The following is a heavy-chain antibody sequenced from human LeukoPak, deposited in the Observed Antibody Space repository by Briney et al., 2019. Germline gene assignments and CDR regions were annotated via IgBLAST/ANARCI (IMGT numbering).Heavy chain of an antibody. CDR2: ISGSAVST. Sequence: GGSLRLSCAASGFTFSSYAMTWVRQAPGKGLEWGAAISGSAVSTYYADSVKGRFTISRDKAKNTLYLQMNTMRAEDTAVYYCAKALLRYFDWGQGSLVTLSS. CDR3: AKALLRYFD. CDR1: GFTFSSYA. J-gene: IGHJ4*02. D-gene: IGHD3-9*01. V-gene: IGHV3-23*01.